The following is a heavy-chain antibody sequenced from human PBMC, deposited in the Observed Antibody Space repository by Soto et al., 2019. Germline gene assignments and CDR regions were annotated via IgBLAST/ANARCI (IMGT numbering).Heavy chain of an antibody. J-gene: IGHJ4*02. V-gene: IGHV4-39*01. Sequence: QLQLQESGPGLVKPSETLSLTCSVSGGSISSSSYYWGWIRQPPGKGRQWIGTIYFSGSTYYNPSLKSRVTISVDTSKNQFSLKLSSVTAADTAVYYCASSDGGSTIDYWGQGALVTVSS. CDR2: IYFSGST. CDR1: GGSISSSSYY. CDR3: ASSDGGSTIDY.